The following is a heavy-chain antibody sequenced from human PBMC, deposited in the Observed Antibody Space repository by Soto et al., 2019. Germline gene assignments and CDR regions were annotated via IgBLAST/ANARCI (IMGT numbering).Heavy chain of an antibody. CDR3: ASGLFSSGWYSYFDP. D-gene: IGHD6-19*01. CDR2: ISQSGFT. V-gene: IGHV4-34*01. J-gene: IGHJ5*02. CDR1: TESLIGYY. Sequence: QVQLQQRGAGRLRPSETLSLTCAVSTESLIGYYWTWIRQSPGKGLERIGEISQSGFTNYNPSLETRVTLSVDTSKSEFSMHLTSMTAADTALYYCASGLFSSGWYSYFDPWRQGTPVTVSS.